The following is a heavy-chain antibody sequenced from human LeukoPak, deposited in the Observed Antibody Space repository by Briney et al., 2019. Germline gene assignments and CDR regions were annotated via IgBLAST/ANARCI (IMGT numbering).Heavy chain of an antibody. CDR1: GFTFTDYA. CDR3: AREMAAAGLDY. CDR2: ISGGTTYI. J-gene: IGHJ4*02. V-gene: IGHV3-21*01. Sequence: PGGSLRLSCAASGFTFTDYAITWVRQAPGKGLEWVSSISGGTTYIYDADYADSVKGRFTISRDNAKKSVYLQVNSLRVEDTAVYYCAREMAAAGLDYWGQGTLVTVSS. D-gene: IGHD6-13*01.